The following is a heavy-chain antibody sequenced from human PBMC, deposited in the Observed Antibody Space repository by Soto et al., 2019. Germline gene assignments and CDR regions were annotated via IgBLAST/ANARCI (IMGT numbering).Heavy chain of an antibody. CDR1: GYTLTGYY. Sequence: ASVKVSCKASGYTLTGYYMHWVRQAPGQGLEWMGWINPNSGGTNYAQKLQGWVTMTRDTSISTAYMELSRLRSDDTAVYYCARARYSSSWPHRYYYYYGMDVWGQGTTVTVSS. J-gene: IGHJ6*02. CDR2: INPNSGGT. CDR3: ARARYSSSWPHRYYYYYGMDV. D-gene: IGHD6-13*01. V-gene: IGHV1-2*04.